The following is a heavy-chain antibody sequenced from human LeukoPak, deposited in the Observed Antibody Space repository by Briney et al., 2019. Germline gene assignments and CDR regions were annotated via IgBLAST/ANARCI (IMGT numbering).Heavy chain of an antibody. J-gene: IGHJ6*04. V-gene: IGHV1-69*13. CDR3: ASMGSGSYYKREDYYYYYGMDV. D-gene: IGHD3-10*01. CDR1: GGTFSSYA. CDR2: ITPIFGTA. Sequence: SVKVSCKASGGTFSSYAISWVRQAPGQGLEWMGGITPIFGTANYAQKFQGRVTITADESTSTAYMELSSLRSEDTAVYYCASMGSGSYYKREDYYYYYGMDVWGKGTTVTVSS.